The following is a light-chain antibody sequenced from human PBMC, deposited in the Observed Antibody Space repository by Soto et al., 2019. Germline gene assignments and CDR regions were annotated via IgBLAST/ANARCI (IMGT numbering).Light chain of an antibody. Sequence: EIVMTQSPATLSVSPGERATLSCRASQSVSSNLAWYQQKPGQAPRLLIYGASTRATGIPARFSGSVSGTEFTLTISSLQSEDFEVYYCQRYNHWPRTFGQGTKVEIK. CDR3: QRYNHWPRT. CDR2: GAS. J-gene: IGKJ1*01. V-gene: IGKV3-15*01. CDR1: QSVSSN.